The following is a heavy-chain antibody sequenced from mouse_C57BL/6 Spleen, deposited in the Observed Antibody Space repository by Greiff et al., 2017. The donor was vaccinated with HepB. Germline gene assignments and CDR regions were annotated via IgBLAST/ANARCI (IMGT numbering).Heavy chain of an antibody. V-gene: IGHV1-81*01. CDR3: ARSINGYYDFDV. D-gene: IGHD2-3*01. CDR1: GYTFTSYG. J-gene: IGHJ1*03. Sequence: QVHVKQSGAELARPGASVKLSCKASGYTFTSYGISWVKQRTGQGLEWIGEIYPRSGNTYYNEKFKGKATLTADKSSSTAYMELRSLTSEDSAVYFCARSINGYYDFDVWGTGTTVTVSS. CDR2: IYPRSGNT.